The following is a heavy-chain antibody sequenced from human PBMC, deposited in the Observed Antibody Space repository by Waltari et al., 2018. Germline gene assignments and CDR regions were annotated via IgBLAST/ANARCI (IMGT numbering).Heavy chain of an antibody. J-gene: IGHJ4*02. D-gene: IGHD6-13*01. CDR1: GGSISSSSYY. CDR2: NYYSGST. Sequence: QLQLQESGPGLVKPSATLSLTCTVSGGSISSSSYYWGWIRQPPGKGLEWIGSNYYSGSTYYNPSLKSRVTISVDTSKNQFSLKLSSVTAADTAVYYCASTIAAAGINFDYWGQGTLVTVSS. CDR3: ASTIAAAGINFDY. V-gene: IGHV4-39*01.